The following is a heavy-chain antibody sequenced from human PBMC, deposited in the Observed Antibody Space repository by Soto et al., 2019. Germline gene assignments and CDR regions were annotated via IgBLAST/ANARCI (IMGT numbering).Heavy chain of an antibody. D-gene: IGHD3-16*01. CDR1: GYTFTSYG. V-gene: IGHV1-18*01. J-gene: IGHJ6*02. Sequence: QVQLVQSGAEVKNPGASVKVSCKTSGYTFTSYGIGWARQAPGQGLEWMGWINTYNGNTNYAQNLQGRVTLTTDTSTSTAYMELRSLRSNYTAIYYCAMVDVYVTPSPQDVWAQGTTVTVSS. CDR3: AMVDVYVTPSPQDV. CDR2: INTYNGNT.